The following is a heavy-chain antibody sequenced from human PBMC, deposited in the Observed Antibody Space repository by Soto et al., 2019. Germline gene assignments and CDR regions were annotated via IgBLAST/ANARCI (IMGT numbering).Heavy chain of an antibody. CDR1: GGSFSGYY. CDR2: INHSGST. D-gene: IGHD3-16*01. Sequence: KSSETLSLTCAVYGGSFSGYYWSWIRQPPGKGLEWIGEINHSGSTNYNPSLKSRVTISVDTSKNQFSLKLSSVTAADTAVYYCARLLFSGGSCIDSWCQATLVTVSS. J-gene: IGHJ5*01. CDR3: ARLLFSGGSCIDS. V-gene: IGHV4-34*01.